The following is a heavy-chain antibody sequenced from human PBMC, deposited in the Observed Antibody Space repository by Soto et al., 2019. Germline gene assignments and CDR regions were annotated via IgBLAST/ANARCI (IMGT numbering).Heavy chain of an antibody. CDR3: AREKSYSGNVRDYYYGMHV. CDR2: IYYSGST. D-gene: IGHD1-26*01. CDR1: GGSISSGGYY. Sequence: SETLSLTCTVSGGSISSGGYYWSWIRQHPGKGQEWIEYIYYSGSTYYNPSLKSRVTISVDTSKNQFYLKLSSVTAADTAVYYCAREKSYSGNVRDYYYGMHVWGQGTTVTVSS. J-gene: IGHJ6*02. V-gene: IGHV4-31*03.